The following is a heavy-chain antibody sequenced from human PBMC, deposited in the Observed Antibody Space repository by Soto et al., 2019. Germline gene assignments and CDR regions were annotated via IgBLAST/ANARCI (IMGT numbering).Heavy chain of an antibody. CDR2: INPGGGST. CDR1: GGTFSSYA. CDR3: ARGNYYDRALDY. V-gene: IGHV1-46*01. Sequence: ASVKVSCKASGGTFSSYAISWVRQAPGQGLEWMGIINPGGGSTSYAQKFQGRVTMTRDTSTSTVYMELSSLRSEDTAVYYCARGNYYDRALDYWGQGTLVTVSS. J-gene: IGHJ4*02. D-gene: IGHD3-22*01.